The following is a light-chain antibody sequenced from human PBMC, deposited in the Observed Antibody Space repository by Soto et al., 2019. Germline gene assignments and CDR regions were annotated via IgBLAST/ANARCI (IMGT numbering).Light chain of an antibody. CDR1: QSVSRI. CDR2: DAS. Sequence: EIVMTQSPATLSVSPVERTTLSCRASQSVSRILAWYQQKPGQAPRLLIYDASNRATGIPARFSGSGSGTDFTLTISSLEPEDFAVYYCQQRSNWITFGQGTRLEIK. J-gene: IGKJ5*01. CDR3: QQRSNWIT. V-gene: IGKV3-11*01.